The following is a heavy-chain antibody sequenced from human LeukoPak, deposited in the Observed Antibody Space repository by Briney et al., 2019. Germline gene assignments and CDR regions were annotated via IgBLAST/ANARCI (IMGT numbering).Heavy chain of an antibody. Sequence: GESLKISCKGSGYSFTSYWIGWVRQMPGKGLEWMGIIYPGDSDTRYSPSFQGQVTISADKSISTAYLQWSSLKASDTAMYYCARHDYCSSTSCYHYYGMDVWGQGTTVTVSS. CDR2: IYPGDSDT. D-gene: IGHD2-2*01. J-gene: IGHJ6*02. V-gene: IGHV5-51*01. CDR3: ARHDYCSSTSCYHYYGMDV. CDR1: GYSFTSYW.